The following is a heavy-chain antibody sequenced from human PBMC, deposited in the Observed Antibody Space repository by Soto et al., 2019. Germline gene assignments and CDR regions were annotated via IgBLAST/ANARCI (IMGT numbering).Heavy chain of an antibody. J-gene: IGHJ3*02. CDR1: GGTFSSYA. Sequence: ASVKVSCKASGGTFSSYAISWVRQAPGQGLEWMGGIIPIFGTANYAQKFQGRVTITADESTSTAYMELSSLRSEDTAVYYCARDITMVRGVTVSAFDIWGQGTMVTVSS. CDR2: IIPIFGTA. V-gene: IGHV1-69*13. CDR3: ARDITMVRGVTVSAFDI. D-gene: IGHD3-10*01.